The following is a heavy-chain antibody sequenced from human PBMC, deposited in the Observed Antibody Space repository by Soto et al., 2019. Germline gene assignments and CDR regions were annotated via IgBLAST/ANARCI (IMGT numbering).Heavy chain of an antibody. V-gene: IGHV4-4*09. J-gene: IGHJ6*02. CDR1: GDSISPFSHHH. CDR3: TTQGFGILHGLVDV. CDR2: ISKSGYT. D-gene: IGHD3-10*01. Sequence: SETLSLTCTVSGDSISPFSHHHGPWIRQAPGRGLEWIGYISKSGYTSYNPSLRSRVFISVDTSNNQVSLNLASVTAADTAIYYCTTQGFGILHGLVDVWGQGTTVT.